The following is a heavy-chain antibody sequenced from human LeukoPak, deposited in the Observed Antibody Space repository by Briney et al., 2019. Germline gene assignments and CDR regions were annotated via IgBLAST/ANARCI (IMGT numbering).Heavy chain of an antibody. CDR1: GYTFTGYY. CDR3: ARGFSGWSLWYYYYYMDV. Sequence: GASVKVSCKASGYTFTGYYMHWVRQAPGQGLEWMGWINPNSGGTNYAQKFQGRVTMTRDTSISTAYMELSRLRSDDTAVYYCARGFSGWSLWYYYYYMDVWGKGTTVTVSS. V-gene: IGHV1-2*02. J-gene: IGHJ6*03. D-gene: IGHD6-19*01. CDR2: INPNSGGT.